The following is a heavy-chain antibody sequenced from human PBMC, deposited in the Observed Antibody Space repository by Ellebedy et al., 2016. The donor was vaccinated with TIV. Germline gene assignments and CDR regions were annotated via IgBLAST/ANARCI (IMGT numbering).Heavy chain of an antibody. CDR3: ARGGNGFTVTATTDAFDI. CDR1: GFTFSSYW. CDR2: INSDGSST. V-gene: IGHV3-74*01. Sequence: GGSLRLXCAASGFTFSSYWMHWVRQAPGKGLVLVSRINSDGSSTSYADSVKGRFTISRDNAKNTLYLQMNSLRAEDTAVYYCARGGNGFTVTATTDAFDIWGQGTMVTVSS. J-gene: IGHJ3*02. D-gene: IGHD4-17*01.